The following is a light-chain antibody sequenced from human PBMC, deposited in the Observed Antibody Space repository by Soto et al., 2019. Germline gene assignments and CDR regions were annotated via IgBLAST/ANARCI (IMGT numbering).Light chain of an antibody. CDR1: QSVSSSY. CDR3: QQWRT. V-gene: IGKV3-20*01. J-gene: IGKJ2*01. Sequence: EIVLTQSPGTLSLSPGERATLSCRASQSVSSSYLAWYQQKPGQAPRLLMYGASSRATGIPDRFSGSGSGTDFTLTISRLEPGDFAVYCCQQWRTFGQGTKVEIK. CDR2: GAS.